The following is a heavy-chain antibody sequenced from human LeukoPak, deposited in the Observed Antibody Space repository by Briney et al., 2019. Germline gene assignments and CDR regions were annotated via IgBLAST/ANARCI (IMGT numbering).Heavy chain of an antibody. CDR1: GFHFSTYG. CDR2: INTGSTTI. V-gene: IGHV3-48*01. D-gene: IGHD3-3*01. Sequence: GGSLRLSCAASGFHFSTYGMNWVRQAPGKGLGWVSYINTGSTTIHYADSVKGRFTISRDNTRNSLFLQMNGLRVEDTAVYFCARVPDDPWSGYFFDCWGQGTLVTVSS. J-gene: IGHJ4*02. CDR3: ARVPDDPWSGYFFDC.